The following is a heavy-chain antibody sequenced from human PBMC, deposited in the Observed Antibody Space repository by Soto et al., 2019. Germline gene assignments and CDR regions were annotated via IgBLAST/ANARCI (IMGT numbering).Heavy chain of an antibody. J-gene: IGHJ5*02. CDR2: INPNSGGT. D-gene: IGHD3-10*01. V-gene: IGHV1-2*04. CDR1: GYTFTGYY. Sequence: ASVKVSCKASGYTFTGYYMHWVRQAPGQGLEWMGWINPNSGGTNYAQKFQGWVTMTRDTSISTAYMELSRLRSDDTAVYYCAISPSTITMVPKFYPWGQGTLVPVSS. CDR3: AISPSTITMVPKFYP.